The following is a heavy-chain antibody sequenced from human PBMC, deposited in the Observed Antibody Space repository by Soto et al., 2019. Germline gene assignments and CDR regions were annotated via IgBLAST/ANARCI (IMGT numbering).Heavy chain of an antibody. Sequence: QLQLQESGPGLVKPLETLSLTCTVSGGSITEKYWNWVRQPAGKGLEWIGLIFANGNTDYNPSLKSRVTMSVDASKNQFSLKLTSMTAADTAVYYCVASLAASGLNWLNPWGQGTLVTVSS. D-gene: IGHD6-13*01. V-gene: IGHV4-4*07. J-gene: IGHJ5*02. CDR1: GGSITEKY. CDR3: VASLAASGLNWLNP. CDR2: IFANGNT.